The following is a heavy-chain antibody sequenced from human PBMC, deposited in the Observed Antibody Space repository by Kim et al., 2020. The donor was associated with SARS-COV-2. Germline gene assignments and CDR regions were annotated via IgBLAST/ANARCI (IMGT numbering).Heavy chain of an antibody. CDR3: AKMGSSGNLPYKNAYYYYGMDV. Sequence: GGSLRLSCAASGFTFSSYAMSWVRQAPGKGLEWVSAISGSGGSTYYADSVKGRFTISRDNSKNTLYLQMNSLRAEDTAVYYCAKMGSSGNLPYKNAYYYYGMDVWGQGTTVTVSS. D-gene: IGHD1-26*01. CDR1: GFTFSSYA. CDR2: ISGSGGST. V-gene: IGHV3-23*01. J-gene: IGHJ6*02.